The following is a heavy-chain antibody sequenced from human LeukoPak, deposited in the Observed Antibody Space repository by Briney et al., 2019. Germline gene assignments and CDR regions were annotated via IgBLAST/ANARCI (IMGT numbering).Heavy chain of an antibody. J-gene: IGHJ4*02. Sequence: ASVKVSCKAPGYTFTSYAMHWVRQAPGQRLEWMGWINAGNGNTKYSQKFQGRVTITRDTSASTAYMELSSLRSEDTAVYYCARGSSGSYISPFDYWGQGTLVTVSS. CDR2: INAGNGNT. V-gene: IGHV1-3*01. CDR1: GYTFTSYA. CDR3: ARGSSGSYISPFDY. D-gene: IGHD3-10*01.